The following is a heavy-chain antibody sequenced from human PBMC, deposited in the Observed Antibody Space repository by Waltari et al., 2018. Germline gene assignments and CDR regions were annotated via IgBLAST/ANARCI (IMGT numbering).Heavy chain of an antibody. Sequence: EVQLVESGGGLVKPGGSLRLACEASGFTFSGDSMNWVRQAPGKGLEWVSSISSSSSYIYYADSVKVRFTISRDNAKNSLYLQMTRLRAEDTAVYYCARDQDPSPDLNGAYGAFDIWGQGTMVTVSS. CDR2: ISSSSSYI. J-gene: IGHJ3*02. CDR3: ARDQDPSPDLNGAYGAFDI. CDR1: GFTFSGDS. V-gene: IGHV3-21*01. D-gene: IGHD4-17*01.